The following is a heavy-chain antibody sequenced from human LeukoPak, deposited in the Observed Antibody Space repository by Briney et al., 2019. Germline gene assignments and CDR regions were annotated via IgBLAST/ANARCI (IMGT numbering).Heavy chain of an antibody. D-gene: IGHD6-6*01. J-gene: IGHJ4*02. CDR1: GYTFTGYY. CDR3: ASGYPYSSSSAPFDY. V-gene: IGHV1-2*02. Sequence: ASVKVSCKASGYTFTGYYMHWVRQAPGQGLEWMGWINPNSGGTNYAQKFQGRVTMTRDTSISTAYTELSRLRSDDTAVYYCASGYPYSSSSAPFDYWGQGTLVTVSS. CDR2: INPNSGGT.